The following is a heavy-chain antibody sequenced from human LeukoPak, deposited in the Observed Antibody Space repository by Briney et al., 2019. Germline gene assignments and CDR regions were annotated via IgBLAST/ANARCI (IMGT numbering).Heavy chain of an antibody. D-gene: IGHD2-15*01. J-gene: IGHJ4*02. CDR3: ASSHLAYCSGGSCYSGY. Sequence: ETLSLTCTVSGGSISSYYWSWVRQAPGKGLEWVSYISSSSSTIYYADSVKGRFTISRDNAKNSLYLQMNSLRAEDTAVYYCASSHLAYCSGGSCYSGYWGQGTLVTVSS. V-gene: IGHV3-48*04. CDR2: ISSSSSTI. CDR1: GGSISSYY.